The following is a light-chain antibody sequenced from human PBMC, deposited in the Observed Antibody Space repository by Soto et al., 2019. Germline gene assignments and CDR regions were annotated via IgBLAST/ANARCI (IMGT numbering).Light chain of an antibody. CDR3: QHFNSYPHT. Sequence: AIQLTQSPSSLSASVGDRVTITCRASQGISSALALYQQKPGKAPKLLIYDASSLESDVPSRFHGSGSGTDFTLTISTLQPEDFAPYYCQHFNSYPHTCGQGTKLEIK. J-gene: IGKJ2*01. CDR2: DAS. CDR1: QGISSA. V-gene: IGKV1-13*02.